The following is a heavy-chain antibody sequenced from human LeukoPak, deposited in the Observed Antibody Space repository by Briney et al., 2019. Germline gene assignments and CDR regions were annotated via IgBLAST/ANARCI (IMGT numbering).Heavy chain of an antibody. D-gene: IGHD5-24*01. CDR1: KFTVSRNY. J-gene: IGHJ4*02. V-gene: IGHV3-53*01. CDR3: TRDQMNY. Sequence: PGGSLRLSCTASKFTVSRNYMLWVRQAPGKGLEWVSLIFSNGDTHYADSVKGRFTISRDTSKNTVSLQMNSLRVEDTAMYYCTRDQMNYWGQGTLVTVSS. CDR2: IFSNGDT.